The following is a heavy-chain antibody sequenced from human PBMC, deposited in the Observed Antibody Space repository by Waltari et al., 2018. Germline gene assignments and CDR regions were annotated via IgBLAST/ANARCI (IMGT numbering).Heavy chain of an antibody. CDR1: GFTFGYYA. CDR2: IRSKAYGGTT. J-gene: IGHJ4*02. CDR3: TRGEQVDY. V-gene: IGHV3-49*03. D-gene: IGHD1-26*01. Sequence: EVQLVESGGGLVQPGRSLRLSCTASGFTFGYYAMSWFRQAPGKGLEWVGFIRSKAYGGTTEYAASVKGRFTISRDDSKSIAYLQMNSLKTEDTAVYYCTRGEQVDYWGQGTLVTVSS.